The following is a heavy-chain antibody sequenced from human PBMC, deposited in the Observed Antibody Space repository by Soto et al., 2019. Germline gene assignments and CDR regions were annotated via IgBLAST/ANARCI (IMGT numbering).Heavy chain of an antibody. V-gene: IGHV1-18*01. Sequence: ASVKVSCKASGYTFTSYGISWVRQAPGQGLEWMGWISAYSGNTKYAQQLQGRVTMTTDASTSTAYMEVRSLRSADTAVYYCARVHYYGSGTLRFFDSWGQGTLVTSPQ. CDR2: ISAYSGNT. CDR3: ARVHYYGSGTLRFFDS. J-gene: IGHJ4*02. D-gene: IGHD3-10*01. CDR1: GYTFTSYG.